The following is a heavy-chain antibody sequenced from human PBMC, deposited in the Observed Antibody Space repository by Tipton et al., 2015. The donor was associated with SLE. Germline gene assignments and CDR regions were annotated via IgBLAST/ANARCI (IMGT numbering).Heavy chain of an antibody. CDR2: ISGSGGST. Sequence: SLRLSCAASGFTFSSYSMNWVRQAPGKGLEWVSAISGSGGSTYYPDSVKGRFTISRDNSKNTLYLQMNSLRAEDTAVYYCAKDQRWTTVSADYWGQGTLVTVSS. J-gene: IGHJ4*02. CDR3: AKDQRWTTVSADY. D-gene: IGHD4-17*01. V-gene: IGHV3-23*01. CDR1: GFTFSSYS.